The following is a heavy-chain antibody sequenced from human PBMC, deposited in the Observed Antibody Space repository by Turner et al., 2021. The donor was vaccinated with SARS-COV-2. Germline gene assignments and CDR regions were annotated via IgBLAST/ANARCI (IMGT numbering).Heavy chain of an antibody. CDR2: ISSSSSYI. V-gene: IGHV3-21*01. J-gene: IGHJ4*02. D-gene: IGHD3-22*01. Sequence: EVQLVESGGGLVKPGGSLRLSCAAPGFTFSSYNMNWVRQAPGKGLEWVSSISSSSSYIYYADSVKGRFTISRDNAKNSLYLQMNSLRAEDTAVYYCARDLNAYYYDSSGLDYWGQGTLVTVSS. CDR1: GFTFSSYN. CDR3: ARDLNAYYYDSSGLDY.